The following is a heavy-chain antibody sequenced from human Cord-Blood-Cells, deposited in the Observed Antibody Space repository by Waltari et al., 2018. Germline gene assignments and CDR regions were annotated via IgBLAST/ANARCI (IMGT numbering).Heavy chain of an antibody. Sequence: QVQLQESGPGLVKPSETLSLTCTVSGYSISSGYYWGWLRQPPGKGLEWIGSIYHSGGSYYNPSLKGRVTISVDTSKNQFSLKLSSVTAADTAVYYCARINYDFWSGYYTVGAFDYWGQGTLVTVSS. CDR1: GYSISSGYY. V-gene: IGHV4-38-2*02. J-gene: IGHJ4*02. CDR2: IYHSGGS. D-gene: IGHD3-3*01. CDR3: ARINYDFWSGYYTVGAFDY.